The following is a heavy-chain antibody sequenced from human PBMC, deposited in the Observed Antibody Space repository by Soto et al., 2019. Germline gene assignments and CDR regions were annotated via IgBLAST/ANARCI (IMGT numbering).Heavy chain of an antibody. V-gene: IGHV4-59*01. CDR1: GGSISSYY. CDR2: IYYSGST. D-gene: IGHD5-12*01. CDR3: ARGYSGYDLWAYFDY. J-gene: IGHJ4*02. Sequence: SETLSLTCTVSGGSISSYYWSWIRQPPGKGLEWIGYIYYSGSTNYNPSLKSRVTISVDTSKNQFSLKLSSVTAADTAVYYCARGYSGYDLWAYFDYWGQGTLVTVSS.